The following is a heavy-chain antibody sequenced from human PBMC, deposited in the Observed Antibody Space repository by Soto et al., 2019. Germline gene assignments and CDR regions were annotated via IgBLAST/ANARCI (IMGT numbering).Heavy chain of an antibody. Sequence: GASVKVSCKASGYTFTSYYMHWVRQAPGQGLEWMGIINPSGGSTSYAQKFQGRVTMTRDTSTSTVYMELSSLRSEDTAVYHCAKDTYFRDSSGYYVFDYWGPGTQVTVSS. J-gene: IGHJ4*02. CDR3: AKDTYFRDSSGYYVFDY. D-gene: IGHD3-22*01. CDR1: GYTFTSYY. CDR2: INPSGGST. V-gene: IGHV1-46*01.